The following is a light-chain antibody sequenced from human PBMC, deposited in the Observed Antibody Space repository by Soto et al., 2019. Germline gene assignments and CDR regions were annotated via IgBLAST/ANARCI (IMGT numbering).Light chain of an antibody. J-gene: IGKJ1*01. Sequence: EIVLTQSPGILSLSPGERASLSCRASQSVSGHLAWYQQKPGQAPRLIISGASTRATGIPARFSGSGSGTEFTLTISSLQSEDFAVYYCHQYHYWWTFGQGTKVDIK. CDR2: GAS. CDR1: QSVSGH. V-gene: IGKV3-15*01. CDR3: HQYHYWWT.